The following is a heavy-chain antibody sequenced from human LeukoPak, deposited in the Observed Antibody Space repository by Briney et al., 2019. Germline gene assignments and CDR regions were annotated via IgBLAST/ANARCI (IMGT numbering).Heavy chain of an antibody. CDR2: IYHSGST. CDR3: ARGHSGYDSFDY. CDR1: GYSISSGYY. J-gene: IGHJ4*02. Sequence: SENLSLTCIVSGYSISSGYYWGWIRQPPGKGLEWIGSIYHSGSTYYNPSLKSRVTISVDTSKNHFSLNLSSVTAADMAVYYCARGHSGYDSFDYWGQGTLVTVSS. D-gene: IGHD5-12*01. V-gene: IGHV4-38-2*02.